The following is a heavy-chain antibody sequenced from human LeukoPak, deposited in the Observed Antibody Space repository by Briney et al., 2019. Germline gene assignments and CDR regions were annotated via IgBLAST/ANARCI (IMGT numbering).Heavy chain of an antibody. CDR3: VKGLVQTTMSYSVDY. CDR2: ISSDGSKN. D-gene: IGHD1-1*01. CDR1: GFTFTNYA. Sequence: GGSLRLSCAASGFTFTNYAMRWVRQTPGKGLEWVALISSDGSKNIYADPVKGRFTVSRDNSKNTLYLQMNSLRAEDTAVYYCVKGLVQTTMSYSVDYWGQGALVTVPS. J-gene: IGHJ4*02. V-gene: IGHV3-30*18.